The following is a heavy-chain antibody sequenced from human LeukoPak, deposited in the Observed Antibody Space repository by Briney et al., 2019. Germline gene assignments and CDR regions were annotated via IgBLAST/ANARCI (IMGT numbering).Heavy chain of an antibody. V-gene: IGHV1-69*13. J-gene: IGHJ3*02. CDR2: IIPIFGTA. CDR3: ARGGIVATIFAFDI. Sequence: SVKVSCKASGGTFSSYAISWVRQAPGQELEWMGGIIPIFGTANYAQKFQGRVTITADESTSTAYMELSSLRSEDTAVYYCARGGIVATIFAFDIWGQGTMVTVSS. D-gene: IGHD5-12*01. CDR1: GGTFSSYA.